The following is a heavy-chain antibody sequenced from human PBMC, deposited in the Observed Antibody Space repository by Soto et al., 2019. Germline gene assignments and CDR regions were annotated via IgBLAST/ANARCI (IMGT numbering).Heavy chain of an antibody. D-gene: IGHD1-26*01. CDR2: ISGSGGST. Sequence: GGSLRLSCAASGFTFSSYAMSWVRQAPGKGLEWVSAISGSGGSTYYADSVKGRFTISRDNSKNTLYLQMNSLRAEDTAVYYCAKGPRGSNSRFPFDPWGQETLVTVSS. CDR3: AKGPRGSNSRFPFDP. CDR1: GFTFSSYA. V-gene: IGHV3-23*01. J-gene: IGHJ5*02.